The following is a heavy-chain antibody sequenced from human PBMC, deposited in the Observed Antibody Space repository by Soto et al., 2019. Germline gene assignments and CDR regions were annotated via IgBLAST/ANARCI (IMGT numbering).Heavy chain of an antibody. D-gene: IGHD2-2*01. CDR1: GYTFTSYG. V-gene: IGHV1-18*01. J-gene: IGHJ4*02. CDR3: ATRTPAFDF. CDR2: ISTSKGDT. Sequence: QVQLVQSGPEVKKPGASVKVSCKTSGYTFTSYGIAWVRQAPGQGLEWMGWISTSKGDTNYAQKFQGRVPMTTNTSPKTAYMEVRSRGADDTALYCRATRTPAFDFWGQGTLVTVSS.